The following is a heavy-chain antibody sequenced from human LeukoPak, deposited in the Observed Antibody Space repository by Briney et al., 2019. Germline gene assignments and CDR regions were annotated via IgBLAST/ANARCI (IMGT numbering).Heavy chain of an antibody. Sequence: ASVKVSCKASGYTFTSYYMHWVRQAPGQGLEWMGIINPSGGSTSYAQKFQGRVTMTRDTSISTAYMELSRLRSDDTAVYYCARGGSSSWYLFNWGQGTLVTVSS. D-gene: IGHD6-13*01. CDR2: INPSGGST. CDR1: GYTFTSYY. J-gene: IGHJ4*02. V-gene: IGHV1-46*01. CDR3: ARGGSSSWYLFN.